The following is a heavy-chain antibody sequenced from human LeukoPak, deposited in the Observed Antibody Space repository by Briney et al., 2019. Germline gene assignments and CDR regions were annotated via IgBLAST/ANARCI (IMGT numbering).Heavy chain of an antibody. J-gene: IGHJ6*02. D-gene: IGHD2-2*03. CDR1: GFTFSSYG. V-gene: IGHV3-21*01. CDR2: ISSSSSYI. CDR3: ARDSGDCSSTSCMGDYYYYYGMDV. Sequence: TGGSLRLSCAVSGFTFSSYGMSWVRQAPGKGLEWVSSISSSSSYIYYADSVKGRFTISRDNAKNSLYLQMNSLRAEDTAVYYCARDSGDCSSTSCMGDYYYYYGMDVWGQGTTVTVSS.